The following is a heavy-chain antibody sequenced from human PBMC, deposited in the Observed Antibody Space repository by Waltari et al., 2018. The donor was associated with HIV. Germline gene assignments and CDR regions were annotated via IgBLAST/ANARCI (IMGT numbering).Heavy chain of an antibody. CDR1: GFTFSSYS. J-gene: IGHJ6*02. Sequence: EVQLVESGGGLVKPGGSLRLSCAASGFTFSSYSMNWVRQAPGKGLEWVSSISSSSSYIYYADSVKGRFTISRDNAKNSLYLQMNSLRAEDTAVYYCARPETTRYYYGMDVWGQGTTVTVSS. CDR2: ISSSSSYI. CDR3: ARPETTRYYYGMDV. V-gene: IGHV3-21*01. D-gene: IGHD1-26*01.